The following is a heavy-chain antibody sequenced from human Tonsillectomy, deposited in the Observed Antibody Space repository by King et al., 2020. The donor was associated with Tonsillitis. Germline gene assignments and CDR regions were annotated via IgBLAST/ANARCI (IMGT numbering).Heavy chain of an antibody. D-gene: IGHD3-3*01. Sequence: VQLQESGPGLVKPSQTLSLTCTVSGGSISSGGYYWSWIRQHPGKGLEWIGYIYYSGSTNYNPSLRSRVTISVDMSKNQFSLKLSSVTAAATGVYPLAGVGGSYSTFFDYWGRGTQVIVSS. CDR1: GGSISSGGYY. CDR2: IYYSGST. V-gene: IGHV4-31*09. CDR3: AGVGGSYSTFFDY. J-gene: IGHJ4*02.